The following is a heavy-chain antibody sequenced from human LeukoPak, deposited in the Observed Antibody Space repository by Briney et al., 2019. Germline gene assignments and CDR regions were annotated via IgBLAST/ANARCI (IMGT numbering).Heavy chain of an antibody. V-gene: IGHV3-23*01. J-gene: IGHJ6*02. Sequence: GGALRLSCAASRFTFSTYAMHWVREAPGKGLEWVSNVSDSGGGTYYADSVKGRFTISRDNSMNTLYLQMTSLRAEDTAVYYCAKDPYCSGGTCYGMDVWGQGTTVAVSS. CDR3: AKDPYCSGGTCYGMDV. CDR2: VSDSGGGT. D-gene: IGHD2-15*01. CDR1: RFTFSTYA.